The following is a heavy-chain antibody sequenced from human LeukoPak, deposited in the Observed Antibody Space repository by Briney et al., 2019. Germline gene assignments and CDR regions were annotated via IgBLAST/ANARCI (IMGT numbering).Heavy chain of an antibody. D-gene: IGHD3-22*01. J-gene: IGHJ4*02. V-gene: IGHV3-7*01. Sequence: GGSPRLSCSAPGFTFSSYGMNWVRQAPGKGLEWVANINQGGSEKYYVDSVKGRFTISRDNAKNSLYLEMNNLRAEDTAVYYCLRENHDSGWSFDYWGQGTLVTVSS. CDR2: INQGGSEK. CDR3: LRENHDSGWSFDY. CDR1: GFTFSSYG.